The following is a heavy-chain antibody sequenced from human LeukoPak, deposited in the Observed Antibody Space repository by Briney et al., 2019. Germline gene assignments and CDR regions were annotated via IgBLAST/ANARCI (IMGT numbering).Heavy chain of an antibody. CDR1: GSSFSRYA. Sequence: GESVRLSCEAAGSSFSRYAMSWVGPAPGKGMEWVSATSGSGGPTSYADSVKGRFTISRDNSKNTLYLQMNSLRAEDTAVYYCAKIGYGSGSSKRYYFDYWGQGTLVTVSS. V-gene: IGHV3-23*01. CDR3: AKIGYGSGSSKRYYFDY. J-gene: IGHJ4*02. CDR2: TSGSGGPT. D-gene: IGHD3-10*01.